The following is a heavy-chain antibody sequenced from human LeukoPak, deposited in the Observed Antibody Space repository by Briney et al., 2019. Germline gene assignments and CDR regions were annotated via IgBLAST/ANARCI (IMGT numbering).Heavy chain of an antibody. V-gene: IGHV3-64*01. D-gene: IGHD2-2*02. CDR3: ARVVGGCSSTSCYTGYYYYGMDV. CDR2: ISSNGGST. Sequence: GGSLRLSCAASGFTLSSYAMHWVRQAPGKGLEYVSAISSNGGSTYYANSVKGRFIISRDNSKNTLYLQMGSLRAEDMAVYYCARVVGGCSSTSCYTGYYYYGMDVWGQGTTVTVSS. CDR1: GFTLSSYA. J-gene: IGHJ6*02.